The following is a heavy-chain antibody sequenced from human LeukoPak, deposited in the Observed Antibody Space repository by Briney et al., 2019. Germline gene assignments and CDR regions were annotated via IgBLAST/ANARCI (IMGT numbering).Heavy chain of an antibody. Sequence: GGSLRLSCAASGFTFSSYGMNWVRQAPGKGLEWVAVIYYNGSSKYYADSVKGRFTISRDNSKNTLYLQMNSLRAEDTAVYDCAGLVVDAFDIWGQGTMVTVSS. CDR3: AGLVVDAFDI. CDR2: IYYNGSSK. J-gene: IGHJ3*02. V-gene: IGHV3-30*03. D-gene: IGHD6-19*01. CDR1: GFTFSSYG.